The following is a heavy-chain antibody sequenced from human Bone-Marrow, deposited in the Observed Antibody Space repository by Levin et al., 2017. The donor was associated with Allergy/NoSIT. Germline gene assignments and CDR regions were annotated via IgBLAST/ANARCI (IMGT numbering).Heavy chain of an antibody. CDR3: ARQYGSYYDNWFDP. CDR2: INGDGIIT. CDR1: GFTFSSYW. V-gene: IGHV3-74*01. D-gene: IGHD1-26*01. J-gene: IGHJ5*02. Sequence: GGSLRLSCAASGFTFSSYWMFWVRQSPEKGLVWVSRINGDGIITSYADSVKGRFTISRDNAKNTLYMEMNSLRAEDTALYYCARQYGSYYDNWFDPWGQGTLVTVSS.